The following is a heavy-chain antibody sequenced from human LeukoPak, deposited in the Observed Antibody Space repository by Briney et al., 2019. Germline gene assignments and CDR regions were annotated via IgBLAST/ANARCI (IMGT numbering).Heavy chain of an antibody. CDR2: ISGSGGST. V-gene: IGHV3-23*01. Sequence: PGGSLRLSCAASGFTFSSCAMGWVRQAPGKGLEWVSAISGSGGSTYYADSVKGRFTISRDNSKNTLYLQMNSLRAEDAAVYYCAKWVVAQQLVREYFDYWGQGTLVTVSS. CDR1: GFTFSSCA. CDR3: AKWVVAQQLVREYFDY. J-gene: IGHJ4*02. D-gene: IGHD6-13*01.